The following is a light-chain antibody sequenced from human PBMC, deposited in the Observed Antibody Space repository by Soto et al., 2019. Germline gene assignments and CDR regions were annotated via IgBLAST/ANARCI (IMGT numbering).Light chain of an antibody. Sequence: DIEMIQSPPSLAASVGDRITSTCRASESITSYLNWFQQKPGKAPNLLIFAASNLQSGVPSRFSGSGSGTDFTLTINSLQPEDSATYYCQQSYSPLLAFGGGTKGDIK. CDR1: ESITSY. J-gene: IGKJ4*01. CDR2: AAS. CDR3: QQSYSPLLA. V-gene: IGKV1-39*01.